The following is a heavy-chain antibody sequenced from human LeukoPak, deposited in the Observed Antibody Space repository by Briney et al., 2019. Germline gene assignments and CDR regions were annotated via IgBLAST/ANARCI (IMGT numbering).Heavy chain of an antibody. CDR3: ARHAPVASERNFDY. CDR2: IYYSGST. V-gene: IGHV4-59*08. J-gene: IGHJ4*02. Sequence: SETLSLTCTVSGGSISSYYWSWIRQPPGKGLEWIGYIYYSGSTNYNPSLKSRVTISVDTSKNQFSLKLSSVTAADTAVYYCARHAPVASERNFDYWGQGTLVTVSS. CDR1: GGSISSYY. D-gene: IGHD6-19*01.